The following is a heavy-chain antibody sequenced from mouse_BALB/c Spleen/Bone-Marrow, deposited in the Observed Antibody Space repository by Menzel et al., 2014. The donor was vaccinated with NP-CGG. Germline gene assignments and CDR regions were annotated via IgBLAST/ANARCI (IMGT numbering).Heavy chain of an antibody. CDR2: LNPNSCYT. J-gene: IGHJ4*01. V-gene: IGHV1-7*01. CDR3: ARGYYVMDY. Sequence: VQLQQSAADLAKPGASVKMSCKASASTLTTYCLHWVQQRPGQGLEWIGYLNPNSCYTDFNQRFKDKATLTEDKCSSTANMQLSSLTSEDAAGYCCARGYYVMDYWGQGTSVTVSS. CDR1: ASTLTTYC.